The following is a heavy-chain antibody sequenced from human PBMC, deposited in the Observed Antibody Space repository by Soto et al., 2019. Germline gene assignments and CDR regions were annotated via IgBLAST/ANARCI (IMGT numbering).Heavy chain of an antibody. CDR3: AWEQGLRPGGGGTEPLDI. D-gene: IGHD6-25*01. Sequence: QVQLVQSGAEVKKPGASVKISCEASGYSFTSQYVHWVRQAPGQGLEWMGIINPNGGSTTYAQKFQGGGHVAREPSTSKVYMGLGSLKSEDTALYYGAWEQGLRPGGGGTEPLDIWGQGTMVTVAS. V-gene: IGHV1-46*03. J-gene: IGHJ3*02. CDR2: INPNGGST. CDR1: GYSFTSQY.